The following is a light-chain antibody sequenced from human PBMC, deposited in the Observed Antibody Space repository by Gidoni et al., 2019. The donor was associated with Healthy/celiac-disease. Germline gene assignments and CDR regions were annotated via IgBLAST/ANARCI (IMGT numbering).Light chain of an antibody. CDR1: QSVLYSSNNKNY. J-gene: IGKJ3*01. Sequence: DIVMTQSPDSLAVSLGERATINCKSSQSVLYSSNNKNYLAWYQQKPGQPSKLLIYWASTRESGVPDRFSGSGSGTDFTLTISSLQAEDVAVYYCQQYYSTIFTFGPGTKVDIK. V-gene: IGKV4-1*01. CDR3: QQYYSTIFT. CDR2: WAS.